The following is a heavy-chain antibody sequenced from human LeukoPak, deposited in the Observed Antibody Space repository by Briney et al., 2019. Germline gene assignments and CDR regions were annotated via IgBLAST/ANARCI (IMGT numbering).Heavy chain of an antibody. CDR3: ATGNDYYDSRGFDY. CDR2: INPNSGGT. V-gene: IGHV1-2*02. CDR1: GYTFTGYY. Sequence: ASVKVSCKASGYTFTGYYMHWVRQAPGQGLEWMGWINPNSGGTNYAQKFQGRVTMTRDTSISTAYMELSRLRSDDTAVYYCATGNDYYDSRGFDYWGQGTLVTVSS. J-gene: IGHJ4*02. D-gene: IGHD3-22*01.